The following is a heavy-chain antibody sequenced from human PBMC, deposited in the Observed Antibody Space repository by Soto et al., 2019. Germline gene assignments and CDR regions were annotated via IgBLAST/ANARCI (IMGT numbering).Heavy chain of an antibody. CDR3: AKRVWGKTIAVAGSCDD. Sequence: GGSLRLSCAASGFTFSSYAVSWVRQAPGKGLEWVSAISGSGGSTYYADSVKGRFTISRDNFKNTLYLQMNSLRAEDTAVYYCAKRVWGKTIAVAGSCDDWGRGATGNGSS. CDR1: GFTFSSYA. V-gene: IGHV3-23*01. CDR2: ISGSGGST. J-gene: IGHJ6*02. D-gene: IGHD6-19*01.